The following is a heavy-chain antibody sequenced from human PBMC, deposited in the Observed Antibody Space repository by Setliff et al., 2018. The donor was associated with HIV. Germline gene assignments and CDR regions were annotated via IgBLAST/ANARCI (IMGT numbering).Heavy chain of an antibody. CDR2: IYTRGST. J-gene: IGHJ5*01. V-gene: IGHV4-61*02. CDR3: VRSGCNGNICYDSRGWLDS. Sequence: TLSLTCTVSGGSIDSGNYDWNWVRQPGGKGLEWIGRIYTRGSTKYSPTFESRVTMSLDTSKNQFSLNLRSVTAADTALYYCVRSGCNGNICYDSRGWLDSWGQGTQVTVS. D-gene: IGHD5-12*01. CDR1: GGSIDSGNYD.